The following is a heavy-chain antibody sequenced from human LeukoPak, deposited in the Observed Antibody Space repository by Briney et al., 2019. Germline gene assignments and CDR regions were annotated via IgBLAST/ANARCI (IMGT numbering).Heavy chain of an antibody. CDR1: GFTFSSCW. D-gene: IGHD3-9*01. Sequence: PGGSLRLSCAASGFTFSSCWRQWVRHDPGKGLVWGARINSGGSNTTYADSGKGRFTIARDNAKNILYLQMRSLRVEDTAVYYCARVTPLTGPLFDYWGQGTLVTASS. V-gene: IGHV3-74*01. CDR3: ARVTPLTGPLFDY. J-gene: IGHJ4*02. CDR2: INSGGSNT.